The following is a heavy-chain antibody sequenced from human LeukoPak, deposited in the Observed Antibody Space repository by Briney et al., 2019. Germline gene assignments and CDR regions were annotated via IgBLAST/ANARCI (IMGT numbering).Heavy chain of an antibody. V-gene: IGHV3-33*06. J-gene: IGHJ4*02. Sequence: GGSLRLXCAASGFTFSSYGMHWGRPAPGKGLEWVAVIWYDGSNKYYADSVKGRFTISRDNSKYTLYLQMNSLRAEDTAVYYCAKDEVRGYSGYDIDYWGQGTLVTVSS. CDR1: GFTFSSYG. D-gene: IGHD5-12*01. CDR2: IWYDGSNK. CDR3: AKDEVRGYSGYDIDY.